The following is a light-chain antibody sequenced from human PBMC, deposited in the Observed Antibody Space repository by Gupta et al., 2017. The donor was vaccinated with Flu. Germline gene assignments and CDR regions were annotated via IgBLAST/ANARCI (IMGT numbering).Light chain of an antibody. Sequence: QSALTQPASVSGSPGPSITISCTGTSSDVGGYNYVSWYQQQQGKAPKLMIYEVSNRPSGVANRLSGSKSGNTASLTISGLEAEDVADYYCSSDTWSSALYVFGTGTKVTVL. CDR3: SSDTWSSALYV. CDR1: SSDVGGYNY. J-gene: IGLJ1*01. V-gene: IGLV2-14*01. CDR2: EVS.